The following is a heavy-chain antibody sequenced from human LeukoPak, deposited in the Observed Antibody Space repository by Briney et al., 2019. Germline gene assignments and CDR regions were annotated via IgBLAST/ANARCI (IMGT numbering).Heavy chain of an antibody. CDR3: ASSLGYCSSTSCYTPVVY. J-gene: IGHJ4*02. CDR2: ISYDGSNK. CDR1: GFTFSSYA. V-gene: IGHV3-30-3*01. Sequence: PGGSLRLSCAASGFTFSSYAMHWVRQAPGKGLEWVAVISYDGSNKYYADSVKGRFTISRDNSKNTLYLQMNSLRAEDTAVYYCASSLGYCSSTSCYTPVVYWGQGTLVTVSS. D-gene: IGHD2-2*02.